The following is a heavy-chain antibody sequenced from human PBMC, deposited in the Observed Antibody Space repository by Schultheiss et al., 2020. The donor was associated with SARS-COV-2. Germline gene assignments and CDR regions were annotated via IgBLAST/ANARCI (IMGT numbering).Heavy chain of an antibody. Sequence: SQTLSLTCTVSGGSISSYYWSWIRQPAGKGLEWIGYIYYSGSTNYNPSLKSRVTISVDTSKNQFSLKLSSVTAADTAVYYCARHYDFWSGLDVWGQGTTVTVSS. CDR1: GGSISSYY. CDR3: ARHYDFWSGLDV. V-gene: IGHV4-59*01. D-gene: IGHD3-3*01. CDR2: IYYSGST. J-gene: IGHJ6*02.